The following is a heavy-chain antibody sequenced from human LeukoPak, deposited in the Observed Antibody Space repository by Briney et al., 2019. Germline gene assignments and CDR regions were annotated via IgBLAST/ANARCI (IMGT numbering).Heavy chain of an antibody. D-gene: IGHD1-1*01. V-gene: IGHV3-74*01. CDR3: ARRTVTGTYDF. Sequence: GGSLRLSCAASGFILNDYWMHWVRQVPGRGLLWVARINTDGSSTDYADSVKGRFTISRDNARSTLYLQMDSLRAGDTAIYYCARRTVTGTYDFWGQGTLVTAS. CDR2: INTDGSST. J-gene: IGHJ4*02. CDR1: GFILNDYW.